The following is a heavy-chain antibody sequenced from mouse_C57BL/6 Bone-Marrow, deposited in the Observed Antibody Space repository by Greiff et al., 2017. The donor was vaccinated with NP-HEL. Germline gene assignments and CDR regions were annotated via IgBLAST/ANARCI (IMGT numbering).Heavy chain of an antibody. CDR1: GFNIKDDY. CDR2: IDPENGDT. V-gene: IGHV14-4*01. CDR3: TTDYYGSSFAY. D-gene: IGHD1-1*01. Sequence: EVHLVESGAELVRPGASVKLSCTASGFNIKDDYMHWVKQRPEQGLEWIGWIDPENGDTEYASKFQGKATITADPSSNTAYLQLSSLTSEDTAVYYCTTDYYGSSFAYWGQGTLVTVSA. J-gene: IGHJ3*01.